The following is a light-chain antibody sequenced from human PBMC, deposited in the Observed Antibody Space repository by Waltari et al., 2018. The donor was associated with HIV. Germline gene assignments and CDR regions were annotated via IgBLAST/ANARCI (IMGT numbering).Light chain of an antibody. CDR3: AAWDDSLNGVI. V-gene: IGLV1-47*01. J-gene: IGLJ2*01. CDR2: RNN. CDR1: SSNIGINY. Sequence: QSVLTQPPSASGTPGQRVTISCSGSSSNIGINYVYWYQQLPGTAPNLLIDRNNQRPSGVPDRFSGSKSGTSASLAISGLRSDDEGDYYCAAWDDSLNGVIFGGGTKLTVL.